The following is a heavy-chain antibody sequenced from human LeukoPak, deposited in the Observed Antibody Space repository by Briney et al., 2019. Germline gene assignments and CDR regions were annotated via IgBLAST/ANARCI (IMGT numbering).Heavy chain of an antibody. J-gene: IGHJ2*01. V-gene: IGHV4-4*07. Sequence: SETLSLTCTVSGGSISSYYWSWIRQPAGKGLEWIGRIYTSGSTNYNPSLKSRVTISVDTSKNQFSLKLSSVSAADTAVYYCARVYYSRSYDYWYFDLWGRGTLVTVSS. D-gene: IGHD6-13*01. CDR1: GGSISSYY. CDR3: ARVYYSRSYDYWYFDL. CDR2: IYTSGST.